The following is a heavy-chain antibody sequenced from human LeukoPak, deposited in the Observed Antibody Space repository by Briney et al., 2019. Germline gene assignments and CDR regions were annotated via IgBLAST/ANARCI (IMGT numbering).Heavy chain of an antibody. D-gene: IGHD3-22*01. CDR1: GFTVSSNY. Sequence: GGSLRLSCAASGFTVSSNYMSWVRQAPGKGLEWVSVIYSGGSTYYADSVKGRFTISRDNSKNTLYLQMNSLRAEDTAVYYCARGPFYYDSSGYIWGQGTLVTVSS. CDR3: ARGPFYYDSSGYI. V-gene: IGHV3-66*01. CDR2: IYSGGST. J-gene: IGHJ4*02.